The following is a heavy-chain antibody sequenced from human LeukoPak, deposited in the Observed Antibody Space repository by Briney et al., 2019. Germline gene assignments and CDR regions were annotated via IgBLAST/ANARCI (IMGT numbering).Heavy chain of an antibody. V-gene: IGHV1-3*01. CDR1: GYTFTSYA. D-gene: IGHD5-12*01. CDR3: ARAPPVSGYDFFDY. Sequence: ASVKVSCKASGYTFTSYAMHWVRQAPGQRLEWMGWISAGNGNTKYSQKFQGRVTITRDTSASTAYMELSSLRSEDTAVYYCARAPPVSGYDFFDYWGQGTLVTVSS. J-gene: IGHJ4*02. CDR2: ISAGNGNT.